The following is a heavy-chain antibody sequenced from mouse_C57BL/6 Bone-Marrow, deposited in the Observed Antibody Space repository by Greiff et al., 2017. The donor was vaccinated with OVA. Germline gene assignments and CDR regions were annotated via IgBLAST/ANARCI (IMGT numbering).Heavy chain of an antibody. V-gene: IGHV5-6*01. CDR3: ARQLTGVY. CDR2: ISSGGSYT. Sequence: DVQLVESGGDLVKPGGSLKLSCAASGFTFSSYGMSWVRQTPDKRLEWVATISSGGSYTYYPDSVKGRFTISRDNAKNTLYLQMSSLKSEDTAMYYCARQLTGVYWGQGTSVTVSS. CDR1: GFTFSSYG. J-gene: IGHJ4*01.